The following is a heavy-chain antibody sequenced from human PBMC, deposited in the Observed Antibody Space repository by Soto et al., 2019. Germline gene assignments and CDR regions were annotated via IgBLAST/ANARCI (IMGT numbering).Heavy chain of an antibody. J-gene: IGHJ4*02. D-gene: IGHD5-12*01. CDR2: ISYDGSNK. Sequence: QVQLVESGGGVVQPGRSLRLSCAASGFTFSSYGMHWVRQAPGKGLEWVAVISYDGSNKYYADSVKGRFTISRDNSKNTLYLQMNSLRAEDTAVYYCAKDGKMATIPFDYWGQGTLVTVSS. V-gene: IGHV3-30*18. CDR1: GFTFSSYG. CDR3: AKDGKMATIPFDY.